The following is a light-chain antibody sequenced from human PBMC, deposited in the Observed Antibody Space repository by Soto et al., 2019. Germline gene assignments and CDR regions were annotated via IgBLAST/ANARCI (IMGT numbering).Light chain of an antibody. CDR1: QSISSW. CDR3: QQYNSYSGYT. CDR2: KAS. V-gene: IGKV1-5*03. J-gene: IGKJ2*01. Sequence: DIQMTQSPSTLSASVGDRVTITCRASQSISSWLAWYQQKPGKAPKLLIYKASSLESGVPSRFIGSVSGTEFTLTISSLQPDDFATYYCQQYNSYSGYTFGQGTKLEIK.